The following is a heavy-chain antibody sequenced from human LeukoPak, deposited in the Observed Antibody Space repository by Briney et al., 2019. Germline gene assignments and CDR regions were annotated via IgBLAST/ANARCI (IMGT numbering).Heavy chain of an antibody. V-gene: IGHV3-23*01. Sequence: GGSLRLSCAASGFTFSSYAMSWVRQAPGKGLEWVSAISGSGGSTYYADSVKGRFTISRDNSKNTLYLQMNSLRAEDTAVYYCAKDTAKQMTTVTPDDYWGQGTLVTVSS. CDR3: AKDTAKQMTTVTPDDY. CDR2: ISGSGGST. D-gene: IGHD4-17*01. J-gene: IGHJ4*02. CDR1: GFTFSSYA.